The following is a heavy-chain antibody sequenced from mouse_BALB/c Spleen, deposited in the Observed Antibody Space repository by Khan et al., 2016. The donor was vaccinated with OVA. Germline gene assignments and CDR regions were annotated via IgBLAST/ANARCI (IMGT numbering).Heavy chain of an antibody. CDR1: GFTFSSYS. D-gene: IGHD4-1*01. Sequence: EVELVEAGGDLVKPGGSLKLSCAASGFTFSSYSMSWVRQTPDKRLEWVASISSGGDYTFYTDSVKGRFTISRDNAKNTLYLQMNDLSSKDAAISFCAAHLTGSFAYWGQVTLVTVSA. J-gene: IGHJ3*01. CDR3: AAHLTGSFAY. CDR2: ISSGGDYT. V-gene: IGHV5-6*01.